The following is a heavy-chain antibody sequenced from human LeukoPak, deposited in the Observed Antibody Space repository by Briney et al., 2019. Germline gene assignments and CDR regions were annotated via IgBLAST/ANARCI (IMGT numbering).Heavy chain of an antibody. V-gene: IGHV4-4*09. CDR2: IYSSGST. D-gene: IGHD3-10*01. CDR3: ACMVRGVIWFDP. Sequence: SETLSLTCTVSGGSISSYYWSWMRQPPGKGLEWIGYIYSSGSTNYNPSLKSRVTISVDRSKNQFSLKLSSVTAADTAVYYCACMVRGVIWFDPWGQGTLVTVSS. CDR1: GGSISSYY. J-gene: IGHJ5*02.